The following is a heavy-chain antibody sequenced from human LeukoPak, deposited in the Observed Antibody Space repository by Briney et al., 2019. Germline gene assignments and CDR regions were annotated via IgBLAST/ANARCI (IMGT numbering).Heavy chain of an antibody. Sequence: PGESLKISCRGSGYSFTTYWIGWVRQMPGKGLEWMGIIYPGDSDARYTPSFQGQVTMSVDKSMKTAYLQWSSLKASDTAMYYCARRQGCSSTSCPPDYWGQGTLVTVSS. J-gene: IGHJ4*02. V-gene: IGHV5-51*01. CDR3: ARRQGCSSTSCPPDY. CDR1: GYSFTTYW. D-gene: IGHD2-2*01. CDR2: IYPGDSDA.